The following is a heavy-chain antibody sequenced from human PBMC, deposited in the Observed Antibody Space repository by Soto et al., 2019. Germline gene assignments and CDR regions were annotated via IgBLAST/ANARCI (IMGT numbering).Heavy chain of an antibody. D-gene: IGHD6-6*01. V-gene: IGHV3-30-3*01. CDR3: ARSLSPYSSSFEGY. J-gene: IGHJ4*02. CDR2: ISYDGSNK. CDR1: GFTFSSYA. Sequence: GGSLRLSCAASGFTFSSYAMHWVRQAPGKGLEWVAVISYDGSNKYYADSVKGRFTISRDNSKNTLYLQMNSLRAEDTAVYYCARSLSPYSSSFEGYWGQGTLVTVSS.